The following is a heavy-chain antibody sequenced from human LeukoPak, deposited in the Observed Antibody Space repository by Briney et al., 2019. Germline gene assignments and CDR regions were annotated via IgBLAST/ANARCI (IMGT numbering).Heavy chain of an antibody. V-gene: IGHV3-21*01. CDR3: ARNYGSGSYSGMDV. J-gene: IGHJ6*02. D-gene: IGHD3-10*01. Sequence: GGSLRLSCVASGFTFGSFSITWVRRAPGKGLKWVSSITSSDFIYYADSMKGRFTISRDNAENSLSLQMNSLRSEDTGVYYCARNYGSGSYSGMDVWGQGTTVTVSS. CDR2: ITSSDFI. CDR1: GFTFGSFS.